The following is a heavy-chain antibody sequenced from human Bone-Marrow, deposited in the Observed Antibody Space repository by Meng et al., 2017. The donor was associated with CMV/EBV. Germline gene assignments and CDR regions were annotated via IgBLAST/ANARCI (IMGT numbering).Heavy chain of an antibody. CDR2: TYYRSKWYN. CDR1: GDSVSSNSAA. D-gene: IGHD2-15*01. V-gene: IGHV6-1*01. CDR3: ARHVVVVAATHYYGMDV. Sequence: SETLSLTCAISGDSVSSNSAAWNWIRQSPSRGLEWLGRTYYRSKWYNDYAVSVKSRITINPDTSKNQFSLQLNSVTPEDTAVYYCARHVVVVAATHYYGMDVCGQGTTATVSS. J-gene: IGHJ6*02.